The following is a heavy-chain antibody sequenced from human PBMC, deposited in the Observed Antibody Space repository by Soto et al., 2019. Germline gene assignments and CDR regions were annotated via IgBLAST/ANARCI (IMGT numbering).Heavy chain of an antibody. J-gene: IGHJ4*02. CDR3: AKDGGYCSNSACYMIPFDY. CDR1: GFTFSTYG. Sequence: GGSLRLSCAASGFTFSTYGMSWVRQAPGKGLEWVSVISNSGDNTYYADSVKGRFTISRDSSKNTLYLQMNSLRAEDTALYFCAKDGGYCSNSACYMIPFDYWGQGTLVTVSS. V-gene: IGHV3-23*01. CDR2: ISNSGDNT. D-gene: IGHD2-2*02.